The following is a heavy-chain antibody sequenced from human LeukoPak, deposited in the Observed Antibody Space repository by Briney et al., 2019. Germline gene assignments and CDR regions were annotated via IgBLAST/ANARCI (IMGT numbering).Heavy chain of an antibody. D-gene: IGHD2-15*01. CDR3: VRWPEGP. J-gene: IGHJ5*02. CDR2: ITWKREVV. CDR1: RFTFEEYA. Sequence: GRSLRLPCAASRFTFEEYAIHWIRQGPGKGLEWGSGITWKREVVGYVDSVKGRFSISRDSAKKSLYLEMNNLRVEDTGIYYCVRWPEGPWGQGIRVTVSS. V-gene: IGHV3-9*01.